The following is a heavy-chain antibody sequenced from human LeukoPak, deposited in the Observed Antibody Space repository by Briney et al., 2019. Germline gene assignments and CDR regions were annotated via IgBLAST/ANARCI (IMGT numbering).Heavy chain of an antibody. CDR3: AAGGSSTSCYGY. J-gene: IGHJ4*02. CDR2: VSGGGGST. V-gene: IGHV3-23*01. Sequence: HPGGSLRLSCAATGFTFSNYAMSWVRQAPGKGLEWVSTVSGGGGSTYYADSVKGRFTISRDNAKNSLYLQMNSLRAEDTAVYYCAAGGSSTSCYGYWGQGTLVTVSS. CDR1: GFTFSNYA. D-gene: IGHD2-2*01.